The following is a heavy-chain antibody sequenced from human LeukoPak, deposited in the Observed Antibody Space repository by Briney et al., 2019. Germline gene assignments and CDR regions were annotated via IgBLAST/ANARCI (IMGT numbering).Heavy chain of an antibody. CDR1: GYTFTSYD. Sequence: ASVKVSCKASGYTFTSYDINWVRQATGQGLEWMGWMNPTSGNTGYAQKFQGRATITVNASISTAYMELSSLRSEDTAVYYCARGTTPIEYWGQGTLVTVSS. D-gene: IGHD4-11*01. J-gene: IGHJ4*02. CDR3: ARGTTPIEY. CDR2: MNPTSGNT. V-gene: IGHV1-8*03.